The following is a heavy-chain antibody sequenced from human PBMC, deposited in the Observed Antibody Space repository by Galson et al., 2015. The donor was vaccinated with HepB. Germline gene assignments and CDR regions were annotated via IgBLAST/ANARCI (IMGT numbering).Heavy chain of an antibody. CDR1: GFTFSSYA. V-gene: IGHV3-23*01. CDR3: AKCGLSGSYCGVGNWFDP. Sequence: SLRLSCAASGFTFSSYAMSWVRQAPGKGLEWVSAISGSGGSTYYADSVKGRFTISRDNSKNTLYLQMNSLRAEDTAVYYCAKCGLSGSYCGVGNWFDPWGQGTLVTVSS. D-gene: IGHD1-26*01. CDR2: ISGSGGST. J-gene: IGHJ5*02.